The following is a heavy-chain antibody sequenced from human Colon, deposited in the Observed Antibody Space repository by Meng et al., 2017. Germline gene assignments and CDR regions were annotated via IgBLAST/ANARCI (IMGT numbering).Heavy chain of an antibody. J-gene: IGHJ3*02. CDR1: GFSFNTYA. CDR3: AKDRESYNSVWDAFDI. V-gene: IGHV3-23*01. D-gene: IGHD1-20*01. Sequence: GGSLRLSCVASGFSFNTYAMSWVRQAPGKGLEWVSAIGGGGYDTFYADFVKGHFTISRDDSKNTLYLQMNSLRAEDTAVYYCAKDRESYNSVWDAFDIWGQGTKVTVSS. CDR2: IGGGGYDT.